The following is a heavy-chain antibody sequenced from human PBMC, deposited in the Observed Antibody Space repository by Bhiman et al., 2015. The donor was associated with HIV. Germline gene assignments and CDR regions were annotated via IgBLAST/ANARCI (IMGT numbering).Heavy chain of an antibody. V-gene: IGHV3-48*04. Sequence: EGQLVESGGGLVQRGGSLRLSCAASGFTFSNYWMSWVRQAPGKGLEWVSYISSSGSSKHYADSVKGRFTISRDNARMSLFLQMSSLRAEDTAVYYCARDRASYTSTSGYGYWGPGTLVTVSS. CDR3: ARDRASYTSTSGYGY. D-gene: IGHD5-18*01. CDR2: ISSSGSSK. J-gene: IGHJ4*02. CDR1: GFTFSNYW.